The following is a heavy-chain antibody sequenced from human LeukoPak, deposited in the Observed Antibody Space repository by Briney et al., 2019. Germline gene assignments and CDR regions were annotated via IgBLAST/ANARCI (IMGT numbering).Heavy chain of an antibody. CDR2: IYNSHSTI. CDR3: ARVGVVPAAHGKYYYYHMDV. CDR1: GFTFSTYE. D-gene: IGHD2-2*01. V-gene: IGHV3-48*03. J-gene: IGHJ6*02. Sequence: PGGSLRLSCAASGFTFSTYEMNWVRQAPGKGLEWISYIYNSHSTIYYADSVKGRFTISRDNAKNSLYLQMNSLRAEDTAVYYCARVGVVPAAHGKYYYYHMDVWGQGTTVTVSS.